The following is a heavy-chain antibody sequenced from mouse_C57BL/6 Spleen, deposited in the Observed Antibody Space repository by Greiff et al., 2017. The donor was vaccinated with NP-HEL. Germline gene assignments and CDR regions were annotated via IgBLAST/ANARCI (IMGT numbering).Heavy chain of an antibody. CDR3: ARWGGNYVFYAMDY. CDR1: GYAFSSSW. D-gene: IGHD2-1*01. CDR2: IYPGDGDT. V-gene: IGHV1-82*01. Sequence: QVQLKQSGPELVKPGASVKISCKASGYAFSSSWMNWVKQRPGKGLEWIGRIYPGDGDTNYNGKFKGKATLTADKSSSTAYMQLSSLTSEDSAVYFCARWGGNYVFYAMDYWGQGTSVTVSS. J-gene: IGHJ4*01.